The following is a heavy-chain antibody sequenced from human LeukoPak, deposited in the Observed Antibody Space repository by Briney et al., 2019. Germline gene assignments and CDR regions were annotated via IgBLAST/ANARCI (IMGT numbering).Heavy chain of an antibody. CDR1: GGSISSSSYY. CDR3: ARQTGSGLFILP. CDR2: IYYSGST. D-gene: IGHD3/OR15-3a*01. J-gene: IGHJ4*02. V-gene: IGHV4-39*01. Sequence: SETLSLTCTVSGGSISSSSYYWGWIRQPPGKGLEWIGSIYYSGSTNYNPSLKSRVTISVDTSKNQFSLKLSSVTAADTAVYYCARQTGSGLFILPGGQGTLVTVSS.